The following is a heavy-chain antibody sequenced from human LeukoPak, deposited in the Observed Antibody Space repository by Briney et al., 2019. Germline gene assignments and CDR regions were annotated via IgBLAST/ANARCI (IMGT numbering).Heavy chain of an antibody. V-gene: IGHV4-59*01. CDR2: IYYTGAT. Sequence: SETLSLTCTVSGGSISGYYWSWIRLPPGRGLEWIGYIYYTGATYYNPSLKSRVTISLDTSKNQFSLKLSSVTAADAAVYYCARAGYSYGTGYYFDYWGQGALVTVSS. CDR1: GGSISGYY. J-gene: IGHJ4*02. CDR3: ARAGYSYGTGYYFDY. D-gene: IGHD5-18*01.